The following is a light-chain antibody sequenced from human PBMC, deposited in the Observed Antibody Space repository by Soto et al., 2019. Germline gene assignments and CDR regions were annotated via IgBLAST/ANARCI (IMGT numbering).Light chain of an antibody. CDR2: DAS. Sequence: EIVMTQSPATLSVSPGGRATLSCRASQSISGTLAWYQKKPGQDPRILIYDASNRATGIPARFSGTGSGTDFNLTINNLEPEDFAVYYCQVRTNWSIAFGRGTKVDIK. CDR1: QSISGT. J-gene: IGKJ5*01. CDR3: QVRTNWSIA. V-gene: IGKV3-11*01.